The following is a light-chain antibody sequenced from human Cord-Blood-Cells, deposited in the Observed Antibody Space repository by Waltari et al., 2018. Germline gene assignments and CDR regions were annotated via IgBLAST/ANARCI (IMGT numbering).Light chain of an antibody. CDR1: SSNIGSNY. CDR3: AAWDDSLSGVV. V-gene: IGLV1-47*01. Sequence: QSVLTQPPSASGTPGQRVTISCSGSSSNIGSNYVYWYQQLPGTAPKLLIYRNNQRPSGVPDRFSGLKSGTSASLDISGLRSEDEADYYCAAWDDSLSGVVFGGGTKLTVL. CDR2: RNN. J-gene: IGLJ2*01.